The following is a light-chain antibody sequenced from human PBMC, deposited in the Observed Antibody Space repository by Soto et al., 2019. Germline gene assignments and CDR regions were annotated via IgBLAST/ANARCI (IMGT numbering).Light chain of an antibody. CDR2: DVS. CDR3: SSYTSSSTLVV. CDR1: SSDVGGYNY. Sequence: QSVLNQPASVSGSPGQAITISCTGTSSDVGGYNYVSWYQQHPGKAPKLRIYDVSNRPSGVSNRFSGSKSGNTASLTISGLQAEDEADYYCSSYTSSSTLVVFGGGTKLTVL. V-gene: IGLV2-14*01. J-gene: IGLJ2*01.